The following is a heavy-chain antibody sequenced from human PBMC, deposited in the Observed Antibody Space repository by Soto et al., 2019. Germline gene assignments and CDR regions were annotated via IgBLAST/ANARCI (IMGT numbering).Heavy chain of an antibody. J-gene: IGHJ6*02. CDR2: IYYSGST. CDR3: AEIESYYYGMDV. D-gene: IGHD3-22*01. V-gene: IGHV4-39*01. Sequence: TVSGGSISSSSYYWGWIRQPPGKGLEWIGSIYYSGSTYYNPSLKSRVTISLDTSKNQFSLKLSSVTAADTAVYYCAEIESYYYGMDVWGQGTTVTVSS. CDR1: GGSISSSSYY.